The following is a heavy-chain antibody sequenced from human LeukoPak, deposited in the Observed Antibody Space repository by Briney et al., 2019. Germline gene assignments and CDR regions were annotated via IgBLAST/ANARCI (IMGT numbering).Heavy chain of an antibody. J-gene: IGHJ4*02. D-gene: IGHD6-13*01. CDR1: GFTFSGFW. V-gene: IGHV3-9*01. CDR3: AKDSSSWTTNFDY. Sequence: LRLSCAVPGFTFSGFWMSWSRQAPGKGLEWVSGISWNSGSIGYADSVKGRFTISRDNAKNSLYLQMNSLRAEDTALYYCAKDSSSWTTNFDYWGQGTLVTVSS. CDR2: ISWNSGSI.